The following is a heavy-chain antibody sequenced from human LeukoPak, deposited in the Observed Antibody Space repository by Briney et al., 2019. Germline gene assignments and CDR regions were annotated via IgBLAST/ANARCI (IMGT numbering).Heavy chain of an antibody. CDR2: IYPGDSDT. Sequence: GESLKISYKGSGFTFTNYWIGRVRQMPGKGLEWMGIIYPGDSDTRYSPSFQGQVTISADKSISTAYLQWSSLKASDTAMYYCARLGSDSFDYWGQGTLVTVSS. J-gene: IGHJ4*02. CDR1: GFTFTNYW. D-gene: IGHD3-10*01. V-gene: IGHV5-51*01. CDR3: ARLGSDSFDY.